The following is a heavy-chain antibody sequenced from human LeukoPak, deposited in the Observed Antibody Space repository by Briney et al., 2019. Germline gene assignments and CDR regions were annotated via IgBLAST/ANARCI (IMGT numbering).Heavy chain of an antibody. D-gene: IGHD3-10*01. V-gene: IGHV3-23*01. CDR1: GFTFSSYA. J-gene: IGHJ4*02. CDR3: AKGSYGSGSYPYYFDY. CDR2: ISGSGGST. Sequence: GGSLRLSCAASGFTFSSYAMSWVRQAPGKGLEWVSAISGSGGSTYYADSVKGRFTISRDNSKNTLYLQMNSLRAEDTAVYYCAKGSYGSGSYPYYFDYWGQGSLVTVSS.